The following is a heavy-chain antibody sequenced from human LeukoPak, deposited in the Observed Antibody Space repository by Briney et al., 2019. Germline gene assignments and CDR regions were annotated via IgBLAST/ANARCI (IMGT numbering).Heavy chain of an antibody. Sequence: PSQTLALTCPVSGGSISSGVYYWSWIRQPPGKGLEWIGYIYYSGSTYYNPSLKGRVTISVDTSKNQFSLKLSSVTAADTAVYYCARAPVTLPPLAFDIWGQGTMVTVSS. V-gene: IGHV4-30-4*01. CDR3: ARAPVTLPPLAFDI. CDR1: GGSISSGVYY. D-gene: IGHD2-21*02. CDR2: IYYSGST. J-gene: IGHJ3*02.